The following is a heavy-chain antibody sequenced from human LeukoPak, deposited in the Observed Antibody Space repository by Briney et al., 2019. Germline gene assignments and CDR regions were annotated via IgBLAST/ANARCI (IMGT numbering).Heavy chain of an antibody. CDR2: IYSGGST. J-gene: IGHJ3*02. D-gene: IGHD2-2*01. CDR1: VFTVSSNY. V-gene: IGHV3-66*01. CDR3: ARGGSEIIVVVPAAMSSDAFDI. Sequence: GGSLRLSCAASVFTVSSNYMSWVRQAPGKGLEWVSVIYSGGSTYYADSVKGRFTISRDNSKNTLYLQMNSLRAEDTAVYYCARGGSEIIVVVPAAMSSDAFDIWGQGTMVSVSS.